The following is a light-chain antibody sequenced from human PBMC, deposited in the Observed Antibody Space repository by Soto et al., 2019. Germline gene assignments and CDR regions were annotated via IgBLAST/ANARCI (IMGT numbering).Light chain of an antibody. CDR2: EVS. V-gene: IGLV2-14*01. Sequence: QSALTQPASVSGSPGQSITISCTGTSSDVGGYNYVSWSQQHPGKAPKLMIYEVSNRPSGVSNRFSGSKSGNTASLTISGLQAEDEDDYYCSSYTTTNTYVFGTGTKLTVL. CDR1: SSDVGGYNY. CDR3: SSYTTTNTYV. J-gene: IGLJ1*01.